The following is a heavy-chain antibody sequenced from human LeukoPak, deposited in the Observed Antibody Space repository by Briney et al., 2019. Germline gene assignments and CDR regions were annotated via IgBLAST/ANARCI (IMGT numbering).Heavy chain of an antibody. Sequence: GSLRLSCAASGFTFSSYGMHWVRQAPGKGLEWVAVIWYDGSNKYYADSVKGRFTISRDNSKNTLYLQMNSLRAEDTAVYYCARAPSPYGTRTGLLGYWGQGTLVTVSS. V-gene: IGHV3-33*01. CDR3: ARAPSPYGTRTGLLGY. CDR2: IWYDGSNK. CDR1: GFTFSSYG. J-gene: IGHJ4*02. D-gene: IGHD2-2*01.